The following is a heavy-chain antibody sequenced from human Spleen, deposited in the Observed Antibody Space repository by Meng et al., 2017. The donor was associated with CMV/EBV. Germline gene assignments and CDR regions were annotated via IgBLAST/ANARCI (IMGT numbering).Heavy chain of an antibody. CDR2: IYTGDES. J-gene: IGHJ3*01. CDR1: GLSVSYNF. V-gene: IGHV3-53*01. CDR3: AREGQGGRAFDL. Sequence: GESLKISCAASGLSVSYNFIKWVRRAPGKGLEWVSRIYTGDESDYGSSVKGRLSISRDKSKNTVYLQMDSLRVEDTAIYYCAREGQGGRAFDLWGQGTVVTVSS.